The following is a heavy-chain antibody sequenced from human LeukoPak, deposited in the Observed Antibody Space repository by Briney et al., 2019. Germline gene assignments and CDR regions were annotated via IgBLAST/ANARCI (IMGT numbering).Heavy chain of an antibody. CDR3: ARGSVAGGLNDY. D-gene: IGHD6-19*01. V-gene: IGHV3-7*05. Sequence: GGSLRLSCAASGFTFSSYWMSWVRQAPGKGLEWVANIKQDGSEKYYVDSVKGRFTISRDNTRNSLHLQMNSLRAEDTAVYYCARGSVAGGLNDYWGQGTLVTVSS. J-gene: IGHJ4*02. CDR2: IKQDGSEK. CDR1: GFTFSSYW.